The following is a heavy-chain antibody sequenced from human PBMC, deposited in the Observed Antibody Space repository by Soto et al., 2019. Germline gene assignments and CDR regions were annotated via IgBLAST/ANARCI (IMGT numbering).Heavy chain of an antibody. J-gene: IGHJ4*02. CDR3: AKGPLDDCLGGSCHFDH. CDR1: GFTFSSYA. V-gene: IGHV3-23*01. Sequence: GSLRLSCAASGFTFSSYAMSWVRQAPGKGLEWVSSISGSDISTYYADSVKGRFTISRDNVEDTLFLQLNNVRGDDTAIYFCAKGPLDDCLGGSCHFDHWGQGVLVTVSS. CDR2: ISGSDIST. D-gene: IGHD2-15*01.